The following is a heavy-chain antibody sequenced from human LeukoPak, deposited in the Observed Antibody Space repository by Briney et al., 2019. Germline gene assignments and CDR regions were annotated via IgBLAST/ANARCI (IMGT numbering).Heavy chain of an antibody. CDR1: DGSISNYF. Sequence: SSETLSLTCSVSDGSISNYFWSWIRQPAGKGLEWIGRIYASGATNYNPSLKSRVTMSVDTSKNQFSLELTSVTAADTAVYYCARTSSSSWSHGMDVWGQGTTVTVS. CDR2: IYASGAT. D-gene: IGHD6-13*01. V-gene: IGHV4-4*07. J-gene: IGHJ6*02. CDR3: ARTSSSSWSHGMDV.